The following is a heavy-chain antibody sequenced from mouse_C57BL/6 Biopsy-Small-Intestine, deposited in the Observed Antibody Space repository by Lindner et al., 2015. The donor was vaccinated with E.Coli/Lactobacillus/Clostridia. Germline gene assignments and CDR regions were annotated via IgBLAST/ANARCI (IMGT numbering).Heavy chain of an antibody. Sequence: VQLQESGAELARPGTSVKLSCKASGYTFTSFGISWVKQRTGQGLEWIGEIYPRSGNTYYNEKFKDKATLTADKSSSTAYMELRSLTSEDSVVYFCARYPWYFDVWGTGTTVTVSS. CDR2: IYPRSGNT. V-gene: IGHV1-81*01. J-gene: IGHJ1*03. CDR1: GYTFTSFG. CDR3: ARYPWYFDV.